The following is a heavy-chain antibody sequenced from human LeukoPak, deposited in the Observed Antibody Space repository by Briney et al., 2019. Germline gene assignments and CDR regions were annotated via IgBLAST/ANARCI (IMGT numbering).Heavy chain of an antibody. CDR2: INHSGST. J-gene: IGHJ4*02. CDR1: GGSFSGYY. Sequence: LETLSLTCAVYGGSFSGYYWSWIRQPPGKGLEWIGEINHSGSTNYNPSLKSRVTISVDTSKNQFSLKLSSVTAADTAMYYCARVSGYDWESFYDYWGQGSLVTVSS. V-gene: IGHV4-34*01. D-gene: IGHD5-12*01. CDR3: ARVSGYDWESFYDY.